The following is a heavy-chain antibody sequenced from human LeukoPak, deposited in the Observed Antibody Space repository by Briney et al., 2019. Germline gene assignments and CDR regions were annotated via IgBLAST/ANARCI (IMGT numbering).Heavy chain of an antibody. CDR3: ARLSAVYLITFGGVGLPGYFDY. CDR2: CYHSGIT. J-gene: IGHJ4*02. Sequence: SETLTLTCTVSGYSISSGYFWGWIRHPPGKGLEVIGSCYHSGITFYKPSVKGRFTISVEMSKNPFSLKLSSVTAADTAVYYCARLSAVYLITFGGVGLPGYFDYWGQGTLVTVSS. D-gene: IGHD3-16*01. V-gene: IGHV4-38-2*02. CDR1: GYSISSGYF.